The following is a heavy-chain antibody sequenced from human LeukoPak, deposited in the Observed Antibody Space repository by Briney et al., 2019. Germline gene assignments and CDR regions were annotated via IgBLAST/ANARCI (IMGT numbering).Heavy chain of an antibody. J-gene: IGHJ4*02. Sequence: SETLSLTCAVSGYSISSGYHWGWIRQPPGRGLDWIGTIYHSGTTYYNPSLKSRLPISVDTSKNQFSLKLSSVTAADTAVYYCARDSSRGTFDYWGQGTLVTVSS. CDR3: ARDSSRGTFDY. CDR1: GYSISSGYH. CDR2: IYHSGTT. D-gene: IGHD3-16*01. V-gene: IGHV4-38-2*02.